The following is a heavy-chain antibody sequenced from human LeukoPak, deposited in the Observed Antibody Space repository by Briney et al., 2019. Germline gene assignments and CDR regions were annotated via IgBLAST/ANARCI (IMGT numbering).Heavy chain of an antibody. V-gene: IGHV4-4*07. CDR2: TYTSGST. CDR3: ARDGRVVDEYYYYGMDV. Sequence: SETLSLTCTVSGGSISSYYWSWIRQPAGKGLEWIGRTYTSGSTNYNPSLKSRVTMSVDTSKNQFSLKLSSVTAADTAVYYCARDGRVVDEYYYYGMDVWGQGTTVTVSS. J-gene: IGHJ6*02. CDR1: GGSISSYY. D-gene: IGHD2-15*01.